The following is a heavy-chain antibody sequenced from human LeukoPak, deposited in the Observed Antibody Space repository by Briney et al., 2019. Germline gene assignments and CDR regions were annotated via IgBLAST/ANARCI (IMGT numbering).Heavy chain of an antibody. J-gene: IGHJ4*02. CDR1: GFTFSSYG. CDR2: IWYDGSNK. Sequence: PGGSLRLSCAASGFTFSSYGMHWVRQAPGKGLEWVALIWYDGSNKYYADSVKGRFTISRDNSKNTLYVRMNSLRAEDTAVYYCARASNCISTTCSVDYWGQGTLVTVSS. CDR3: ARASNCISTTCSVDY. D-gene: IGHD2-2*01. V-gene: IGHV3-33*01.